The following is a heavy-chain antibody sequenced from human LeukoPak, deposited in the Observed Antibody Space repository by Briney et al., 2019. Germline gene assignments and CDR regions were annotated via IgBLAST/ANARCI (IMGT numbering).Heavy chain of an antibody. Sequence: PSETLSLTCTVSGGSISSYYWSWIRQPAGKGLEWIGRIYTSGSTNYNPSLKSRVTISVDTSKNQFSLKLSSVTAADTAVYYCAREYSSSLRYYFDYWGQGTLVTVSS. J-gene: IGHJ4*02. CDR1: GGSISSYY. D-gene: IGHD6-6*01. CDR3: AREYSSSLRYYFDY. V-gene: IGHV4-4*07. CDR2: IYTSGST.